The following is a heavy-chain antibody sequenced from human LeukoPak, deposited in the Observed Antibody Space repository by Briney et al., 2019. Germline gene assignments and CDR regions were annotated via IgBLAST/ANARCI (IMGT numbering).Heavy chain of an antibody. CDR2: INNDETDA. CDR1: GFTFTSYW. V-gene: IGHV3-74*01. Sequence: GGSLRLSCAASGFTFTSYWMHWVRQVPGKGLMWVSRINNDETDARYADSVKGRFTISRDNAKNTVYLQMNSLGAEDAAVYYCARGNHLGLLWFGDWGQGTLVTVSS. J-gene: IGHJ4*02. D-gene: IGHD3-10*01. CDR3: ARGNHLGLLWFGD.